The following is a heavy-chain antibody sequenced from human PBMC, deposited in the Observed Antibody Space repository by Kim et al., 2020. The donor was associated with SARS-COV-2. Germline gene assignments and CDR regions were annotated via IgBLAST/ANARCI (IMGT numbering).Heavy chain of an antibody. Sequence: GGSLRLSCAASGFTFSSYAMSWVRQAPGKGLEWVSAISGSGGSTYYADSVKGRFTISRDNSKNTLYLQMNSLRAEDTAVYYCAKVIDSYWFFKQHWFDPWGQGTLVTVSS. J-gene: IGHJ5*02. D-gene: IGHD2-21*01. CDR3: AKVIDSYWFFKQHWFDP. CDR1: GFTFSSYA. V-gene: IGHV3-23*01. CDR2: ISGSGGST.